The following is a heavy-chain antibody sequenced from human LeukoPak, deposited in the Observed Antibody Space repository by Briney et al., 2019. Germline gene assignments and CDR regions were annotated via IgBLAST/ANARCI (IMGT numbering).Heavy chain of an antibody. CDR3: ASALWFGDPRVY. D-gene: IGHD3-10*01. J-gene: IGHJ4*02. CDR2: IYHSGST. V-gene: IGHV4-38-2*02. CDR1: GYSISSGYY. Sequence: SETLSLTCTVSGYSISSGYYWGWIRQPPGKGLEWIGSIYHSGSTYYNPSLKSRVTISVDTSKNQFSLKLSSVTAADTAVYYCASALWFGDPRVYWGQGTLVTVSS.